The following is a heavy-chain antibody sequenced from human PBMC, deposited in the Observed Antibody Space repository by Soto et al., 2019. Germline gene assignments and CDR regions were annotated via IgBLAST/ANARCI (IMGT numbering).Heavy chain of an antibody. Sequence: PGGSLRLSCAPSRCMFSSYWMHWVRQAPGKGLVWVSRINSDGGTTTYADSVKGRFTISRDNAKNTLYRQMNILRVEDTAVYFCATAGNYRFDNWGLGTLVTVSS. CDR3: ATAGNYRFDN. CDR1: RCMFSSYW. D-gene: IGHD1-1*01. J-gene: IGHJ4*02. V-gene: IGHV3-74*01. CDR2: INSDGGTT.